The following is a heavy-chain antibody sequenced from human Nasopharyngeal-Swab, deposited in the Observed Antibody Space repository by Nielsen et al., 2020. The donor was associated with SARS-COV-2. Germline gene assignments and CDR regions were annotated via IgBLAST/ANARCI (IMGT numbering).Heavy chain of an antibody. D-gene: IGHD5-12*01. CDR1: GFTFSSYA. Sequence: GGSLRLSCAASGFTFSSYAMHWVRQAPGKGLEWVAVISYDGSNKYYADSVKGRFTISRDNSKNTLYLQMNSLRAEDTAVYYCARDPDVDRVATDAFDIWGQGTMVTVSS. CDR2: ISYDGSNK. J-gene: IGHJ3*02. V-gene: IGHV3-30-3*01. CDR3: ARDPDVDRVATDAFDI.